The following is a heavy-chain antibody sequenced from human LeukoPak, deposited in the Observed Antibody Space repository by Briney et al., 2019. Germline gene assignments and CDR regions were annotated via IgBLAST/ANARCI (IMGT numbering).Heavy chain of an antibody. CDR1: GGSITNYY. CDR3: ARMWFGELSYHFDY. V-gene: IGHV4-59*01. Sequence: SETLSLTCTVSGGSITNYYWSWIRQPPGKGLEWIGYIYYSGSTNYNPSLKSRVTISVDTSKNQFSLKLSSVTAADTAVYYCARMWFGELSYHFDYWGQGTLVTVSS. CDR2: IYYSGST. J-gene: IGHJ4*02. D-gene: IGHD3-10*01.